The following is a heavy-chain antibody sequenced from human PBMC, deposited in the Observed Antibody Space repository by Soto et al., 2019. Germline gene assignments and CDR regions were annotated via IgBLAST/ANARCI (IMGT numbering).Heavy chain of an antibody. J-gene: IGHJ3*02. D-gene: IGHD2-15*01. CDR2: IYYSGST. Sequence: SETLSLTCTVSGGSISSSSYYWGWIRQPPGKGLEWIGSIYYSGSTYYNPSLKSRVTISVDTSKNQFSLKLSSVTAADTAVYYCARLGAGEVVVAANNAFDIWGQGTMVTVSS. CDR1: GGSISSSSYY. V-gene: IGHV4-39*01. CDR3: ARLGAGEVVVAANNAFDI.